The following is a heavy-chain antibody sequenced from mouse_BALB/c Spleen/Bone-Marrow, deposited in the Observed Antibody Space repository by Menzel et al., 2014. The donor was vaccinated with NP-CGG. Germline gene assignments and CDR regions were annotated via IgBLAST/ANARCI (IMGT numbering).Heavy chain of an antibody. CDR1: GYSFTGYF. D-gene: IGHD1-1*01. CDR2: INPYNGDT. CDR3: GVPNYYGSSDLDY. Sequence: VQLQQSGPELVKPGASVKISCKASGYSFTGYFMNWVKQSHGKSLEWIGRINPYNGDTFNNQKFKGKATSTVDKSSSTAHMELLSLTSEDSAVYYCGVPNYYGSSDLDYWGQGTTLTVSS. V-gene: IGHV1-37*01. J-gene: IGHJ2*01.